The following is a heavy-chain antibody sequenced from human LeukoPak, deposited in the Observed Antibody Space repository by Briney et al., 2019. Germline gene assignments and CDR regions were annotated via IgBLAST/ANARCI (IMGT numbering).Heavy chain of an antibody. D-gene: IGHD1-26*01. V-gene: IGHV5-51*01. J-gene: IGHJ3*02. CDR2: IYPGDSDT. Sequence: GESLKISCKGSGYSFTSYWIGWVRQMPGKGLEWMGIIYPGDSDTRYSPSFQGQVTISADKSISTAYLQWSSLKASDTAMYYCARHKEVGATFGAFDIWGQGTMVTVSS. CDR3: ARHKEVGATFGAFDI. CDR1: GYSFTSYW.